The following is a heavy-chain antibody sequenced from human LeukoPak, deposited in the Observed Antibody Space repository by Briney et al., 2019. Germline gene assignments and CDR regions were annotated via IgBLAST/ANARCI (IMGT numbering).Heavy chain of an antibody. V-gene: IGHV3-30*15. Sequence: GGSLRLSCSVSGFTFSNYGIHWVRQAPGKGLVWVAVISHDGSNENYADSVKGRFTISRDNSKSTVHLQMSSLRAEDTAVYYCARDQCSTTTCYRDDYYYYYMDVWGKGTTVTVSS. CDR2: ISHDGSNE. CDR3: ARDQCSTTTCYRDDYYYYYMDV. J-gene: IGHJ6*03. D-gene: IGHD2-2*02. CDR1: GFTFSNYG.